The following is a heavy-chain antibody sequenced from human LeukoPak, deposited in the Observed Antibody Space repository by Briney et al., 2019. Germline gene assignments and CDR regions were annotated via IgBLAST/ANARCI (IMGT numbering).Heavy chain of an antibody. V-gene: IGHV4-34*01. J-gene: IGHJ6*02. CDR2: INHSGST. D-gene: IGHD5-12*01. CDR1: VGSFSGYY. Sequence: SETLSLTCAVYVGSFSGYYWSWIRQPPGKGLEWIGEINHSGSTNYNSSLKSRVTISVDTSKNQFSLKLSSVTAADTAVYYCARMNILATGTGNYYYYGMDVWGQGTTVTVSS. CDR3: ARMNILATGTGNYYYYGMDV.